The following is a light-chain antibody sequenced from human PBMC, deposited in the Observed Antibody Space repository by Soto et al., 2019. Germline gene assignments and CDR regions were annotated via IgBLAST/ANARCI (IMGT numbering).Light chain of an antibody. CDR1: SSDVGKYNY. Sequence: QSVLTQPASVSGSPGQSITISCTGTSSDVGKYNYVSWYQQHPAKAPKLLIFEVSNRPSGVSNRFSGSKSGNTASLTISGLHAEDEAEYYCSSYTGSSINTVVFGGGTNLTVL. J-gene: IGLJ2*01. CDR3: SSYTGSSINTVV. CDR2: EVS. V-gene: IGLV2-14*01.